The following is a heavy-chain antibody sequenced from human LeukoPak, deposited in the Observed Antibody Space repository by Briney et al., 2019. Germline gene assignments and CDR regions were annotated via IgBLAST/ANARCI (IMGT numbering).Heavy chain of an antibody. V-gene: IGHV3-53*01. D-gene: IGHD7-27*01. Sequence: GGSLRLSCAASGFTVSSNYMSWVRQAPGKGLEWVSAIFSGGSTYYADSVKGRFTISRDNSKNTLYLQMNSLRAEDTAVYYCAKDSSSGDRFVFDYWGQGTLVTVSS. CDR3: AKDSSSGDRFVFDY. CDR2: IFSGGST. CDR1: GFTVSSNY. J-gene: IGHJ4*02.